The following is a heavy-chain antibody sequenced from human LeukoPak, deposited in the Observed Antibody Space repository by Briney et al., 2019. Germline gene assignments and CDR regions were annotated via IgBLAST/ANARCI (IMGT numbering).Heavy chain of an antibody. J-gene: IGHJ4*02. CDR3: ATDSYVSGSYYRLFY. CDR2: INSDGGTT. CDR1: GFTLGTYW. V-gene: IGHV3-74*01. D-gene: IGHD3-10*01. Sequence: GGSLRLSCGASGFTLGTYWMHWVRQAPGKGLVWVSGINSDGGTTTYADSVKGRFTISRDNAKNTLYLQMNNLRAEDTAIYYCATDSYVSGSYYRLFYWGQGTLVTVSS.